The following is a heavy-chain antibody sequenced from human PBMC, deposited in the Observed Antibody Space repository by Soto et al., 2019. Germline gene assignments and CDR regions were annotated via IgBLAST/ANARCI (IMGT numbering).Heavy chain of an antibody. V-gene: IGHV1-18*01. Sequence: ASVKVSCKASGYTFTSYGISWVRQAPGQGLEWMEWISACNGNTNYAQKLQGRVTMTTDTSTSTAYMELRSLRSDDTAVYYCARDYCSGGSCYSSLFDYWGQGTLVTVSS. CDR2: ISACNGNT. J-gene: IGHJ4*02. CDR3: ARDYCSGGSCYSSLFDY. CDR1: GYTFTSYG. D-gene: IGHD2-15*01.